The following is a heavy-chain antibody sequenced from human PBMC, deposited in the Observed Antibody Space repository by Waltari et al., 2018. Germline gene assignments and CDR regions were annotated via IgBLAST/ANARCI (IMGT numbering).Heavy chain of an antibody. CDR3: ARLPYNNIYFYYYMDV. Sequence: VQLQESGPGLVKPSETLSLTCTVSGGSLSTYYWSWIRQPAGKGLEWIGRIYATGSTNYNPSLKSRVTMSVDTSKNQFSLKLSSVTAADTAVYYCARLPYNNIYFYYYMDVWGKGTTVTVSS. CDR1: GGSLSTYY. CDR2: IYATGST. V-gene: IGHV4-4*07. D-gene: IGHD3-10*01. J-gene: IGHJ6*03.